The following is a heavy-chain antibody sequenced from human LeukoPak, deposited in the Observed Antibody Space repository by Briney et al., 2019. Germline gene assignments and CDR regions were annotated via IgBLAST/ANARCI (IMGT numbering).Heavy chain of an antibody. Sequence: GGSLRLSCAASGFTFSSYTMHWVRQAPGKGLEWVSAISGSGGSTYYADFVKGRFTISRDDSKNTLYLQMNTLRAEDTAVYYCAKDYPLDYWGQGALVTVSS. V-gene: IGHV3-23*01. J-gene: IGHJ4*02. CDR2: ISGSGGST. CDR3: AKDYPLDY. CDR1: GFTFSSYT.